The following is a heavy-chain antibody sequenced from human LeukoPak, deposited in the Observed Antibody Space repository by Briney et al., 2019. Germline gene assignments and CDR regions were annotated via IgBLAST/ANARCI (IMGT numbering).Heavy chain of an antibody. Sequence: GGSLRLSCAASGFTPSSYSINWGRQAPGEGREWGSSIIRSNSYIYSADSVKGRNTISTDHAKNSMYRQMSRWRAEEPTVYYCARYRLSAYYYDSSCYYGDYWGQGTLVTVSS. CDR2: IIRSNSYI. CDR1: GFTPSSYS. J-gene: IGHJ4*02. D-gene: IGHD3-22*01. V-gene: IGHV3-21*01. CDR3: ARYRLSAYYYDSSCYYGDY.